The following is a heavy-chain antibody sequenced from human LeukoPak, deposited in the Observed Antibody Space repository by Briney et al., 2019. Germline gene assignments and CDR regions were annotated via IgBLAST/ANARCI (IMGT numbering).Heavy chain of an antibody. Sequence: ASVKVFCKASGYTFTSYGISWVRQAPGQGLEWMGWISAYNGNTNYAQKLQGRVTMTTDTSTSTAYMELRSLRSDDTAVYYCARVFLTGTTMVWFDPWGQGTLVTVSS. D-gene: IGHD1-7*01. J-gene: IGHJ5*02. V-gene: IGHV1-18*01. CDR1: GYTFTSYG. CDR2: ISAYNGNT. CDR3: ARVFLTGTTMVWFDP.